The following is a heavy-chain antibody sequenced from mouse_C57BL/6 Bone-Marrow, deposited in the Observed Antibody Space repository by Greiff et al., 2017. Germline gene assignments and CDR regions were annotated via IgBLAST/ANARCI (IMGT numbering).Heavy chain of an antibody. D-gene: IGHD1-1*01. CDR1: GYTFTDYY. V-gene: IGHV1-26*01. CDR3: ARGGTITTVVATPYYYAMDY. J-gene: IGHJ4*01. Sequence: EVQLQQSGPELVKPGASVKISCKASGYTFTDYYMNWVKQSHGKSLEWIGDINPNNGGTSYNQKFKGKATLTVDKSSSTAYMELRSLTSEDSAVYYCARGGTITTVVATPYYYAMDYWGQGTSVTVSS. CDR2: INPNNGGT.